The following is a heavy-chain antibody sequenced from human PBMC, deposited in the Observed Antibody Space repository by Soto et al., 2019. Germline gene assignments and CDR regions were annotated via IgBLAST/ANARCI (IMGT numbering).Heavy chain of an antibody. Sequence: QVQLQESGPGLVKPSETLSLTCSVSVDSISTYYWNWIRQPPGGGLEWIGHIYHSGSTNYNPSLQRRXXMXVXMSKNHFSLKLSSVTAADTAVYYWARAGTSTWYFDLWGRGTLVTVSS. CDR3: ARAGTSTWYFDL. V-gene: IGHV4-59*01. CDR2: IYHSGST. D-gene: IGHD1-1*01. J-gene: IGHJ2*01. CDR1: VDSISTYY.